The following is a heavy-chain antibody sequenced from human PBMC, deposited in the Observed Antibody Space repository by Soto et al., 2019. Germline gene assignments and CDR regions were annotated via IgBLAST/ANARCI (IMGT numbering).Heavy chain of an antibody. V-gene: IGHV3-21*01. CDR2: VSFRGDI. D-gene: IGHD2-2*01. J-gene: IGHJ4*02. CDR3: ARGCSSASCYYY. CDR1: GFTFSSYW. Sequence: KSGGSLRLSCAAPGFTFSSYWMHWVRQAPGKGLVWVSSVSFRGDIYYADSLEGRFTISRDDAKNSLYLQMNSLRAEDTAVYYCARGCSSASCYYYWGQGTLVTVSS.